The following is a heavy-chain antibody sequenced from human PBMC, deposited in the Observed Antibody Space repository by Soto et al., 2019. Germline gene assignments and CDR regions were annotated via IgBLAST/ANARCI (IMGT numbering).Heavy chain of an antibody. V-gene: IGHV1-3*05. CDR2: INAGNGNT. CDR3: ARGDWWLFDY. J-gene: IGHJ4*02. Sequence: QVQLVQSGAEEKKPGASVKVSCKASGYTFTSYAIHWVRHAPGQRLEWMGWINAGNGNTKYSQKFQGRVTITRDTSASTAYMELSSLKSEDTAVYYCARGDWWLFDYWGQGTLVTVSS. CDR1: GYTFTSYA. D-gene: IGHD2-8*02.